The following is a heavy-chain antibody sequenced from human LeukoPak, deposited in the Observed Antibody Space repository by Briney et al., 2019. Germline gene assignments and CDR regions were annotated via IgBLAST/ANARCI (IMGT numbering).Heavy chain of an antibody. V-gene: IGHV3-23*01. CDR2: ISGSGGTT. CDR3: AKDRAYSSSPAYFQH. D-gene: IGHD6-13*01. Sequence: PGGSLRLSCAASGFTFTTFALRWVRQAPGKGLEGGSSISGSGGTTYFADSVKGRFTISRDNSKNTLFLQMNSLRADDTAVYYCAKDRAYSSSPAYFQHWGQGTLVIVSS. CDR1: GFTFTTFA. J-gene: IGHJ1*01.